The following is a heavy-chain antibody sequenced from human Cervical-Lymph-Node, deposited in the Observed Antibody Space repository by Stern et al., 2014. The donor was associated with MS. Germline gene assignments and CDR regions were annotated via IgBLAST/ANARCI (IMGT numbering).Heavy chain of an antibody. CDR3: AKHACTGAACPFDL. CDR1: GDSISSYTHY. CDR2: VYYSGAT. Sequence: QLQLQESGPGLVKPSETLSLTCAVSGDSISSYTHYWAWIRQPPGKGLEWIGSVYYSGATYYNPSFTSPVTISVDTPKNHFSLGLNSVTAADTAVYYCAKHACTGAACPFDLWGQGTLVTVSS. J-gene: IGHJ4*02. V-gene: IGHV4-39*01. D-gene: IGHD2-8*02.